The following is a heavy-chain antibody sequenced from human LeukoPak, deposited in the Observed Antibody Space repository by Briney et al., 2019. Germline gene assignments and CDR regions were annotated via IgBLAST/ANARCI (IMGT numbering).Heavy chain of an antibody. V-gene: IGHV3-23*01. J-gene: IGHJ5*02. CDR3: ARDDCSSISCYHNWFDP. CDR2: VSNNGYYT. CDR1: GFTFTSYA. D-gene: IGHD2-2*01. Sequence: GGSLRLSCAASGFTFTSYAMAWVRQAPGKGLEWVSSVSNNGYYTFYGDSVKGRFTISRDNSKNSLYLQMNSLRAEDTAVYYCARDDCSSISCYHNWFDPWGQGTLVTVSS.